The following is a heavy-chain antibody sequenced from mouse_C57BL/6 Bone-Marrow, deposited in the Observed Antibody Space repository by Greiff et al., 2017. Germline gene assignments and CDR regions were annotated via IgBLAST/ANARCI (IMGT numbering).Heavy chain of an antibody. Sequence: VQLKESGPGLAKPSQTLSLTCSVTGYSITSDYWNWIRKFPGNKLEYMGYISYSGSTYYNPSHKSRISITRDTSKTQYYLQLNSVTTEDTATYYCAREKIYYDYYYAMDYWGQGTSVTVSS. D-gene: IGHD2-4*01. CDR1: GYSITSDY. CDR2: ISYSGST. J-gene: IGHJ4*01. V-gene: IGHV3-8*01. CDR3: AREKIYYDYYYAMDY.